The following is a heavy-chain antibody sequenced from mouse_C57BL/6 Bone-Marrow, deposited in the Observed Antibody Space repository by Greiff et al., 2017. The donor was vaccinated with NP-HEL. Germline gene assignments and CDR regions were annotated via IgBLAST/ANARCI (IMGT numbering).Heavy chain of an antibody. CDR2: INPNNGGT. CDR1: GYTFTDYY. CDR3: ARATYYDYDGAMDY. J-gene: IGHJ4*01. Sequence: EVQGVESGPELVKPGASVKISCKASGYTFTDYYVNWVKQSHGKSLEWIGDINPNNGGTSYNQKFKGKATLTVDKSSSTAYMELRSLTSEDSAVYYCARATYYDYDGAMDYWGQGTSVTVSS. D-gene: IGHD2-4*01. V-gene: IGHV1-26*01.